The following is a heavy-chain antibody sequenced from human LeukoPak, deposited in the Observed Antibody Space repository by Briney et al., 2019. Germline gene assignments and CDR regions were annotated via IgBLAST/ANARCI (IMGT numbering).Heavy chain of an antibody. CDR2: IYSGGST. J-gene: IGHJ4*02. Sequence: GGSLRLSCTVSGFTVSSYYMSWVRQAPGKGLEWVSFIYSGGSTHYSGSVKGRFTISGDNSKNPLSLQMDSLSAEDTALYYFARVVVVAHFDYWDWGTRVLVSS. CDR3: ARVVVVAHFDY. V-gene: IGHV3-53*01. CDR1: GFTVSSYY. D-gene: IGHD2-15*01.